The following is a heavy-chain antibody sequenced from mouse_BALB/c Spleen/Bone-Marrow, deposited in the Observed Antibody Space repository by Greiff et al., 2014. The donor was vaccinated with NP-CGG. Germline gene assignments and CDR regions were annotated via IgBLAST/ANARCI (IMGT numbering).Heavy chain of an antibody. CDR3: ARITTATGAMDY. Sequence: VQLQQSGPGLVAPSQSLSITCTVSGFSLTNYGVHWFRQPPGKGLEWLGVIWADGSTNYNSALMSRLSISKDNSKSQVFFKMNSLQTDDTAMYYCARITTATGAMDYWGQGTSVTVSS. D-gene: IGHD1-2*01. V-gene: IGHV2-9*02. CDR1: GFSLTNYG. J-gene: IGHJ4*01. CDR2: IWADGST.